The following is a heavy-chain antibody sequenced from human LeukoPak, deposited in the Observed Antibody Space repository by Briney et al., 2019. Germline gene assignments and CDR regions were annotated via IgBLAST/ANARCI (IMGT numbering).Heavy chain of an antibody. CDR1: GFTFSSYW. J-gene: IGHJ4*02. CDR2: INSDGSST. Sequence: PGGSLRLSCAASGFTFSSYWMHWVRQAPGKGLVWVSRINSDGSSTSYADSVRGRFTISRDTAKNTLYLQMNSLRAGDTAVYYCASAPRITPEYWGQGTLVTVSS. CDR3: ASAPRITPEY. D-gene: IGHD1-14*01. V-gene: IGHV3-74*01.